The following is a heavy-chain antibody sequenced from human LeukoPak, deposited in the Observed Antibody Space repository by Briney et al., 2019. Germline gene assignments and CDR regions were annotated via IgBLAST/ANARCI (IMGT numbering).Heavy chain of an antibody. CDR3: AKDGVYGGNSFFDY. CDR1: GSTFSSYA. Sequence: GGSLRLSCAASGSTFSSYAMSWVRQAPGKGPEWVAYIRSDGKYKPYADSVKGRFTISRDNSKNTMYLQMNSLRIDDTAVYYCAKDGVYGGNSFFDYWGQGTLVTVSS. CDR2: IRSDGKYK. J-gene: IGHJ4*02. V-gene: IGHV3-30*02. D-gene: IGHD4-23*01.